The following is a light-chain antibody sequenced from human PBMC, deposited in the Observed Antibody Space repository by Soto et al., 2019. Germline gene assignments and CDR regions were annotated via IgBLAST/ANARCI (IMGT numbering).Light chain of an antibody. J-gene: IGKJ5*01. V-gene: IGKV3-15*01. CDR2: GAS. Sequence: ELVMTQSPATLSGSPGERATLSCRGGQNIHTNLGWYQQTPGHAPRLLFYGASTGATGLPARFSGSGSGTEFTLTINSLQAEDCAVYYCQQYYNRPRTFGQGTRLEIK. CDR1: QNIHTN. CDR3: QQYYNRPRT.